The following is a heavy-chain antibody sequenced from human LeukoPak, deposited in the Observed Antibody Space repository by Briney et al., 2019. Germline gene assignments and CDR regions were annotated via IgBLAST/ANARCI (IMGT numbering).Heavy chain of an antibody. V-gene: IGHV4-31*03. D-gene: IGHD3-22*01. J-gene: IGHJ4*02. CDR2: IHYGGNM. Sequence: SQTLSLTCTVSGASLSVSGHYWTWIRHHPVKGLEWIGYIHYGGNMYYNPSLSSRVTMSVDTSKNQFSLKLGSVTAADTAVYYCAREDNYYDSDGSFNGEDFWGQGILVTVSS. CDR3: AREDNYYDSDGSFNGEDF. CDR1: GASLSVSGHY.